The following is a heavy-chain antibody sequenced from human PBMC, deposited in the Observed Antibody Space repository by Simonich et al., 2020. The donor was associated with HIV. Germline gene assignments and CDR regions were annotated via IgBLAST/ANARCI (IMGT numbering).Heavy chain of an antibody. CDR3: ARLTAGGLGEYFQH. CDR1: GGSFSGYY. Sequence: QVQLQQWGAGLLKPSETLSLTCAVYGGSFSGYYWSWIRQPPGKGLEWFGEINHSGNTNYNPSLKSRVTISVDTSKNQFSLKLSSVTAADTAVYYCARLTAGGLGEYFQHWGQGTLVTVSS. V-gene: IGHV4-34*01. D-gene: IGHD6-13*01. CDR2: INHSGNT. J-gene: IGHJ1*01.